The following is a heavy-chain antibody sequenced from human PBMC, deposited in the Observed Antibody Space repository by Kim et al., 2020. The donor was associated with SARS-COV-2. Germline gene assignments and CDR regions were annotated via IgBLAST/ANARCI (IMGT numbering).Heavy chain of an antibody. J-gene: IGHJ6*02. V-gene: IGHV4-39*01. D-gene: IGHD6-19*01. Sequence: SETLSLTCTVSGGSISSSSYYWGWIRQPPGKGLEWIGSIYYSGSTYYNPSLKSRVTITVDTSKNQFSLKLSSVTAADTAVSYCARTGSLYSSGWSNYYYYYGMDVWGQGTTVTVSS. CDR2: IYYSGST. CDR3: ARTGSLYSSGWSNYYYYYGMDV. CDR1: GGSISSSSYY.